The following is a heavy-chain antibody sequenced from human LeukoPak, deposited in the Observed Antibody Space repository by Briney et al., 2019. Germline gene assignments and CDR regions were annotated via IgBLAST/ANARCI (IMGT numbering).Heavy chain of an antibody. V-gene: IGHV4-4*07. Sequence: PSETLSLTCSVSGGSFSNYYWNWIRQPAGKGLEWIGRIYTSGSTNYNPSLKSRVTMSLDMSQKEVSLTLSSMTAADTAVYFCARGSGSYRPLYFFDYWGQGNLSPSPQ. J-gene: IGHJ4*02. D-gene: IGHD3-16*02. CDR3: ARGSGSYRPLYFFDY. CDR1: GGSFSNYY. CDR2: IYTSGST.